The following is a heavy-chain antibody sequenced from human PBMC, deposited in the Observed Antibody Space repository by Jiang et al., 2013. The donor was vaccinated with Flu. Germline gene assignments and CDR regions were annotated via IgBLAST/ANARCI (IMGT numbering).Heavy chain of an antibody. CDR3: ARDQVGSQPPSAEYYYGMDV. V-gene: IGHV4-30-4*01. Sequence: GPGLVKPSQTLSLTCTVSGGSISSGDYYWSWIRQPPGKGLEWIGYIYYSGSTYYNPSLKSRVTISVDTSKNQFSLKLSSVTAADTAVYYCARDQVGSQPPSAEYYYGMDVWGQGTTVTVSS. D-gene: IGHD5-12*01. CDR2: IYYSGST. J-gene: IGHJ6*02. CDR1: GGSISSGDYY.